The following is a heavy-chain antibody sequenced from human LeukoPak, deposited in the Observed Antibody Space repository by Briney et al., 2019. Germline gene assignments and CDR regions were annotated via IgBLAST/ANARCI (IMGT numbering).Heavy chain of an antibody. J-gene: IGHJ3*02. V-gene: IGHV4-39*01. CDR1: GGSISTGGYY. CDR3: ARHPISTMIVVVIGESAFDI. Sequence: SETLSLTCTVSGGSISTGGYYWSWIRQHPGEGLEWIAYIYYTGSTYYNPSLKGRVTISVDTSKNQFSLKLSSVTAADTAVYYCARHPISTMIVVVIGESAFDIWGQGTMVTVSS. CDR2: IYYTGST. D-gene: IGHD3-22*01.